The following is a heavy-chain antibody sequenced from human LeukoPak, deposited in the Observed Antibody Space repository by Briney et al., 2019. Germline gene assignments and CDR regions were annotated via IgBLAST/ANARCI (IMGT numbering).Heavy chain of an antibody. J-gene: IGHJ4*02. D-gene: IGHD5-12*01. Sequence: PGGSLRLSCAASGFTFSSYWMSWVRQAPGKGREWVANIKQDGSGKYYVDSVKGRFTISRDNAKNSLYLQMNSLRAEDTAVYYCARVGYSGYGGFYFDYWGQGTLVTVSS. CDR2: IKQDGSGK. CDR1: GFTFSSYW. V-gene: IGHV3-7*01. CDR3: ARVGYSGYGGFYFDY.